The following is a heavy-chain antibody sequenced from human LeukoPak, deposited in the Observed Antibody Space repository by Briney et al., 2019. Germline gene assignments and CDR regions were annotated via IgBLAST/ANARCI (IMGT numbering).Heavy chain of an antibody. CDR1: GFTFDDYG. V-gene: IGHV3-20*01. CDR3: ARDSTGNKRAFDI. Sequence: TGGSLRLSCAASGFTFDDYGMSWVRQAPGKGLEWVSGINWNGGSTGYADSVKGRFTISRDNAKNSLYLQMNSLRAEDTALYHCARDSTGNKRAFDIWGQGTMVTVSS. CDR2: INWNGGST. J-gene: IGHJ3*02. D-gene: IGHD1/OR15-1a*01.